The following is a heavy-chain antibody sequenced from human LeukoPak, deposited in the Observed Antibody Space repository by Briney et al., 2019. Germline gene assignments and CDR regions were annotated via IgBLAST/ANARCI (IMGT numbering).Heavy chain of an antibody. Sequence: GGSLRLSCAASGFTFSSYSMNWVRQAPGKGLEWVSSISSSSSYIYYADSVKGRFTISRDNAKTSLYLQMNSLRAEDTAVYYCARVKDSGPDDYWGQGTLVTVSS. V-gene: IGHV3-21*01. CDR3: ARVKDSGPDDY. CDR2: ISSSSSYI. J-gene: IGHJ4*02. CDR1: GFTFSSYS. D-gene: IGHD3-10*01.